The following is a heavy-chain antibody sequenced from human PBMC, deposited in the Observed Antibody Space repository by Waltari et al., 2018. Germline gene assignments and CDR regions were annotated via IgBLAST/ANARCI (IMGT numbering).Heavy chain of an antibody. Sequence: EVQLVESGGGLVQPGGSLRLSCAASGFNSSNYWMSWVRQAPGKGLEWVANIVQHETEPYDVGSVKGRFTISRDNAKNALYLQMNTLRAEDTAVYFCARDSIGMDVWGQGTTVTVSS. CDR1: GFNSSNYW. J-gene: IGHJ6*02. CDR3: ARDSIGMDV. V-gene: IGHV3-7*03. CDR2: IVQHETEP.